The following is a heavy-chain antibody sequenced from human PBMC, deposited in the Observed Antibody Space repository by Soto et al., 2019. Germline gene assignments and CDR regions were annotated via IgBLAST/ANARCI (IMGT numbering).Heavy chain of an antibody. V-gene: IGHV3-11*03. J-gene: IGHJ3*02. CDR3: ARRRWDAFDI. CDR1: EFTFIDYY. CDR2: ISSSPTYT. Sequence: PGRPQRHSYGASEFTFIDYYVSWIRQAPGKGLEWVSYISSSPTYTDYADSVKGRFTISRDNAKNSLYLQMNSLRAEDTAVYYCARRRWDAFDIWGQGTMVTVSS. D-gene: IGHD6-13*01.